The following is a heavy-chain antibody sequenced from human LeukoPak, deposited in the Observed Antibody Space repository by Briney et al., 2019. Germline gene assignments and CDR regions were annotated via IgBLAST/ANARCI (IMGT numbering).Heavy chain of an antibody. Sequence: TSETLSLTCTVSGGSISSYYWSWIRQPPGEGLEWIGYIYYSGSTNYNPSLESRVTVSVDTSKNQFSLKLSSVTAADTAVYYCARDLVVPAANSNYYYYGMDVWGQGTTVTVSS. CDR1: GGSISSYY. V-gene: IGHV4-59*01. CDR3: ARDLVVPAANSNYYYYGMDV. J-gene: IGHJ6*02. D-gene: IGHD2-2*01. CDR2: IYYSGST.